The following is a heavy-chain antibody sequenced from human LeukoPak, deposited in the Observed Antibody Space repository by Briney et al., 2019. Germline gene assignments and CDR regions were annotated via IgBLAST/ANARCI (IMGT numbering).Heavy chain of an antibody. D-gene: IGHD6-19*01. J-gene: IGHJ5*01. Sequence: ASVKVSCKASGGTFSSYAISWVRQAPGQGLEWMGRIIPILGIANYAQKFQGRVTITADKSTSTAYMELNSLRAEDTAVYYCAKPISGGLAVTADWFDPWGQGTLVVVSS. CDR1: GGTFSSYA. CDR3: AKPISGGLAVTADWFDP. CDR2: IIPILGIA. V-gene: IGHV1-69*04.